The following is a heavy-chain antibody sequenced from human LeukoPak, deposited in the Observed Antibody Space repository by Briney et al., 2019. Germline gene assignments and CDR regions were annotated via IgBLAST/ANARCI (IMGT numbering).Heavy chain of an antibody. D-gene: IGHD6-19*01. V-gene: IGHV3-23*01. CDR3: AKDIAEQWLVPEANWFDP. CDR1: GFAFSTYA. J-gene: IGHJ5*02. CDR2: ISGSGDTT. Sequence: PGGSLRLSCAASGFAFSTYAMSWVRQAPGKRLEWVSGISGSGDTTYYADSVKGRFTISRDNSKNTLYLQMNSLRAEDTAVYYCAKDIAEQWLVPEANWFDPWGQGTLVTVSS.